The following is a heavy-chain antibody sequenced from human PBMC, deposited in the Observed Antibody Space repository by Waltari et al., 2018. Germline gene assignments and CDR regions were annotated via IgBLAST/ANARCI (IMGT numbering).Heavy chain of an antibody. CDR1: GYAFNNYG. CDR3: ARDRRISLSQSTNYFDY. CDR2: ISTYSGDS. J-gene: IGHJ4*02. V-gene: IGHV1-18*01. Sequence: QVQLVQSGAEVKKPGASVKVACKASGYAFNNYGISGVRQARGQGLEWMAWISTYSGDSNYAHKIQGRVTLTTDTSTSTVYLELRSLRSDDTGVYYCARDRRISLSQSTNYFDYWGQGTLVTVAS.